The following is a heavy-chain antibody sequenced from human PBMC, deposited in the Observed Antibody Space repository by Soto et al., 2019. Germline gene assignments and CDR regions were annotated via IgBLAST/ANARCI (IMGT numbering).Heavy chain of an antibody. D-gene: IGHD3-3*01. CDR2: IYSGGST. CDR3: VRDDFGVGMDY. CDR1: GFTVSSNY. V-gene: IGHV3-53*01. J-gene: IGHJ4*02. Sequence: PGGSLRLSCAASGFTVSSNYMSWVRQAPGKGLEWVSVIYSGGSTYYADSVKGRFTISRDNAKNTLYLQMNSVRAEDMAVYYCVRDDFGVGMDYWGLGTLVTVSS.